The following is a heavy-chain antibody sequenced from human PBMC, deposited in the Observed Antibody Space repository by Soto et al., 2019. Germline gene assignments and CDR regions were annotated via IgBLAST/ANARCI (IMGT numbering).Heavy chain of an antibody. V-gene: IGHV3-23*01. D-gene: IGHD5-12*01. CDR3: AKGSIEYSASVDN. CDR2: ISARGGSS. Sequence: EVQLLESGGGLVQPGGSLRLSCAASGFSFNSYAMLCVRQAPGKGLVWVSVISARGGSSYLADSVNGRFTTSRDNSKNVLSLEMNSRSAEDTAIYFCAKGSIEYSASVDNWGQGTLVLVSS. CDR1: GFSFNSYA. J-gene: IGHJ4*02.